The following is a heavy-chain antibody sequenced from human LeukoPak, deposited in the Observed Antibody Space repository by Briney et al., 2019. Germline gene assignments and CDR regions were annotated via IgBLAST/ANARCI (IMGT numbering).Heavy chain of an antibody. CDR1: GLSFNDHY. CDR2: SNARGDT. V-gene: IGHV4-34*01. CDR3: ARGQVPAARVSNWFDA. Sequence: SETLSLTCALYGLSFNDHYWQWLRQPPGKGLEWIGESNARGDTNLNPPLKRRVPISVDSPKHQFSLTLRSMIAARTAVYYCARGQVPAARVSNWFDAWGQGTLVTASS. D-gene: IGHD2-2*01. J-gene: IGHJ5*02.